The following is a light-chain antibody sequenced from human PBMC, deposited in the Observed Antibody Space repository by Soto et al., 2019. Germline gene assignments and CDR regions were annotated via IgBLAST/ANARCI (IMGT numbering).Light chain of an antibody. J-gene: IGKJ1*01. CDR1: QSISSY. Sequence: DIQLTQSPSFLSSSVGDRVTITCRASQSISSYLNWYQQKPGKAPKLLIYAASSLQSGVPSRFSGSGSETDFTLTISNLQPEDFATYYCQQSYSTPRTFGQGTKVDIK. CDR2: AAS. V-gene: IGKV1-39*01. CDR3: QQSYSTPRT.